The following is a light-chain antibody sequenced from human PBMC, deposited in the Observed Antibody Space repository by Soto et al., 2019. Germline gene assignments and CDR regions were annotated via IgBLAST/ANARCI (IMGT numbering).Light chain of an antibody. J-gene: IGKJ4*01. CDR2: GAS. CDR3: QQYGDSPLT. Sequence: EIVLTQSPGTLSLSPGERAALSCRASQSVSSSTSLAWYQQKTGQAPRLLIYGASSRAVGVPDRFSGSGSGTDFTLTISRLEPEDFAVYYCQQYGDSPLTSGGGTKVE. V-gene: IGKV3-20*01. CDR1: QSVSSSTS.